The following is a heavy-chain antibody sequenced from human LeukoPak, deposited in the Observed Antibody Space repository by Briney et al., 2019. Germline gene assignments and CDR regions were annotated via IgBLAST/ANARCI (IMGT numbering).Heavy chain of an antibody. V-gene: IGHV3-23*01. CDR3: AKVPNYYGSGSYHSYYYYGMDV. Sequence: GGSLRLSCAASGFTFSSYAMSWVRQAPGKGLEWVSAISGSGGSTYYADSVKGRFTISRDNSKNTLYLQMNSLRAEDAAVYYCAKVPNYYGSGSYHSYYYYGMDVWGKGTTVTVSS. CDR2: ISGSGGST. CDR1: GFTFSSYA. J-gene: IGHJ6*04. D-gene: IGHD3-10*01.